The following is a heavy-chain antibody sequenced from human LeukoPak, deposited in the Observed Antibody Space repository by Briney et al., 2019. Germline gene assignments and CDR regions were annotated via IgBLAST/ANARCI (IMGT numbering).Heavy chain of an antibody. CDR2: IKQDGSEK. J-gene: IGHJ4*02. Sequence: GGSLRLSCAASGFTFSSDWMSWVRQAPGKGLEWVANIKQDGSEKYYVDSVKGRFTISRDNAKNSLYLQMNSLRAGDTAVYHCAATYYYGSGSGGGFDYWGQGTLVTVSS. CDR3: AATYYYGSGSGGGFDY. V-gene: IGHV3-7*01. CDR1: GFTFSSDW. D-gene: IGHD3-10*01.